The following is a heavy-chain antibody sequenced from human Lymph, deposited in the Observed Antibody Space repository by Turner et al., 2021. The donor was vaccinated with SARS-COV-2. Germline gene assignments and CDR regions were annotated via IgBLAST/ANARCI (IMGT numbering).Heavy chain of an antibody. CDR2: ISGDGGGT. D-gene: IGHD2-15*01. V-gene: IGHV3-43*02. CDR3: AKDPGYCSGGSCYSRTYFDF. CDR1: GCTFDDYA. Sequence: DVQLVEAGGGVVQAGGSLRLSCAASGCTFDDYAMHWVRQAPGKGLAWVSLISGDGGGTYYADSVKGRFTISRDNSKNSLSLQMNSLRAEDTALYYCAKDPGYCSGGSCYSRTYFDFWGQGTLVTVSA. J-gene: IGHJ4*02.